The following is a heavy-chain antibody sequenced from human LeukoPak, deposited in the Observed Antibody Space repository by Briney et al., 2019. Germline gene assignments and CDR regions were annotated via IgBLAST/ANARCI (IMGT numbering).Heavy chain of an antibody. D-gene: IGHD1-26*01. CDR1: GASITSYY. V-gene: IGHV4-4*09. J-gene: IGHJ2*01. CDR2: IYSSAHT. CDR3: ARSPFVAGVGPTSWYFDL. Sequence: SETLSLTCTVSGASITSYYWTWIRQPPGKGLEWIGYIYSSAHTDVNPSLKSRVTIPLDASKSQVSLKQFSVTASDTALYYCARSPFVAGVGPTSWYFDLWGRGTLVTVSS.